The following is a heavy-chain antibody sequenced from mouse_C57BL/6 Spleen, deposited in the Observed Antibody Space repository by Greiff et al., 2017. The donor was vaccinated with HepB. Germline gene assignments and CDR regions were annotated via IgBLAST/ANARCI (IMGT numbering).Heavy chain of an antibody. V-gene: IGHV1-80*01. Sequence: VKLMESGAELVKPGASVKISCKASGYAFSSYWMNWVKQRPGKGLEWIGQIDPGDGDTNYNGKFKGKATLTADKSSSTAYMQLSSLTSEDSAVYFCARWYYGSSPHYAMDYWGQGTSVTVSS. D-gene: IGHD1-1*01. CDR3: ARWYYGSSPHYAMDY. CDR1: GYAFSSYW. J-gene: IGHJ4*01. CDR2: IDPGDGDT.